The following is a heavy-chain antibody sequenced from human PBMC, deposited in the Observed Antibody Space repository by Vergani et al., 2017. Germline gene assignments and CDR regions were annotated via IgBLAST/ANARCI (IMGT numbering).Heavy chain of an antibody. D-gene: IGHD3-22*01. CDR3: ARDDSSGRECDY. J-gene: IGHJ4*02. Sequence: QVQLVQSGAEVKKPGSSVKVSCKASGGTFSSYTISWVRQAPGQGLEWMGRIIPIFGIANYAQKFQGRVTITADKSTSTAYMELSSLRSEDTAVYYCARDDSSGRECDYWGQGTLVTVSS. V-gene: IGHV1-69*02. CDR2: IIPIFGIA. CDR1: GGTFSSYT.